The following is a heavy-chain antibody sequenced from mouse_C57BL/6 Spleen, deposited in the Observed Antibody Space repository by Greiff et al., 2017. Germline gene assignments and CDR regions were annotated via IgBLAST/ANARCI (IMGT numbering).Heavy chain of an antibody. J-gene: IGHJ4*01. Sequence: QVQLQQPGAELVRPGTSVKLSCKASGYTFTSYWMHWVKQRPGQGLEWIGVIDPSDSYTNYNQKVKGKATLTVDTTSSTAYMQLSSLTSEDSAVYYCARGPLYGNYVWSYAMDYWGQGTSVTVSS. D-gene: IGHD2-1*01. V-gene: IGHV1-59*01. CDR3: ARGPLYGNYVWSYAMDY. CDR2: IDPSDSYT. CDR1: GYTFTSYW.